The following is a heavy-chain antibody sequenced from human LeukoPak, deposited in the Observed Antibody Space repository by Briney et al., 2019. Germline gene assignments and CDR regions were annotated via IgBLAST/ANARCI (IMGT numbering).Heavy chain of an antibody. CDR2: ISYDGSNK. CDR1: GFTFSSYA. V-gene: IGHV3-30*04. Sequence: GGSLRLSCAASGFTFSSYAMHWVRQAPGKGLEWVAVISYDGSNKYYADSVKGRFTISRDNSKNTLYLQMNSLRAEDTAVYYCARSWAVATTKYDYWGQGTLVTVSS. D-gene: IGHD5-12*01. J-gene: IGHJ4*02. CDR3: ARSWAVATTKYDY.